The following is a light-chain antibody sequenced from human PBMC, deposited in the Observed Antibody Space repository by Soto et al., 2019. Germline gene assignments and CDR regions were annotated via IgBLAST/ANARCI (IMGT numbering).Light chain of an antibody. CDR2: AAS. CDR1: QSISSY. CDR3: QQSYSTPRT. V-gene: IGKV1-39*01. Sequence: DIQMTQSPSSLSASVGDRVTITCRASQSISSYLNWYQQKPGKAPKLLIYAASSLQSWVPSRFSGSGSGTDFTLTIISLQPEDFATYYCQQSYSTPRTFGQGTKLEIK. J-gene: IGKJ2*01.